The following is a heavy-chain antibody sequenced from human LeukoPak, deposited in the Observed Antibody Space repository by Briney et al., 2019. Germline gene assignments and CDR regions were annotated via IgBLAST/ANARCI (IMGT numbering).Heavy chain of an antibody. CDR2: ISSSGSNI. CDR3: AELGITMIGGV. CDR1: GFTFSSYE. Sequence: GGSLRLSCAASGFTFSSYEMNWVRQAPGKGLEWVSYISSSGSNIYYADSVKGRFTISRDNAKNSLYLKMNSLRAEDTAVYYCAELGITMIGGVWGKGTTVTVSS. J-gene: IGHJ6*03. D-gene: IGHD3-10*02. V-gene: IGHV3-48*03.